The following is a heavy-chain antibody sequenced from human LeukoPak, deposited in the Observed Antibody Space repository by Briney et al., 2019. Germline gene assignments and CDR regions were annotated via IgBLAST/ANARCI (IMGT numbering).Heavy chain of an antibody. Sequence: SETLSLTCTVSGGSISSSSYYWGWIRQPPGKGLEWIGYIYYSGSTNYNPSLKSRVTISVDTSKNQFSLKLSSVTAADTAVYYCARSVVYYYDSSGYYEAFDIWGQGTMVTVSS. CDR1: GGSISSSSYY. CDR3: ARSVVYYYDSSGYYEAFDI. V-gene: IGHV4-61*05. CDR2: IYYSGST. J-gene: IGHJ3*02. D-gene: IGHD3-22*01.